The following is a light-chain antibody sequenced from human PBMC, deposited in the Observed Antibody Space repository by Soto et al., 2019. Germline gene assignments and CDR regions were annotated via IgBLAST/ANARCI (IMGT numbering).Light chain of an antibody. J-gene: IGKJ1*01. V-gene: IGKV4-1*01. CDR1: QSILYNSNDKNY. CDR2: WAS. Sequence: DVVMTQSPDSLAVSLGARATINCKSSQSILYNSNDKNYLAWYQQQPGQPPKVLIYWASTRESGVPDRFSGGGAGTAFFLTTSSRQAEDVAGYYCQQYYTTPRTFGQGTKVEIK. CDR3: QQYYTTPRT.